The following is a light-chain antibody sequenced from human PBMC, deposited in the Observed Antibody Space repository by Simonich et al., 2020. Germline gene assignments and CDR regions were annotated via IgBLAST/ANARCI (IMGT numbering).Light chain of an antibody. CDR2: EGS. Sequence: QSALTQPASVSGSPGQSITISCTGTSSDVASYNLVSGYQQHPGKAPKLMIYEGSKRPSGVSNRFSGSKSGNTASLTISGLQAEDEADYYCCSYAGSSTWVFGGGTKLTVL. CDR1: SSDVASYNL. V-gene: IGLV2-23*01. J-gene: IGLJ3*02. CDR3: CSYAGSSTWV.